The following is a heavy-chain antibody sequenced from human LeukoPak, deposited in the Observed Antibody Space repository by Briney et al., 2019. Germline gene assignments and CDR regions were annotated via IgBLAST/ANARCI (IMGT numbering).Heavy chain of an antibody. V-gene: IGHV3-30-3*01. D-gene: IGHD2-21*02. CDR3: ARGFVLGAAKNYFDY. CDR2: ISYDGTNK. J-gene: IGHJ4*02. CDR1: GFTFTNYA. Sequence: GGALRLSCGASGFTFTNYALHWVRQAPGKGLEGVGVISYDGTNKYYADSVKGRFTISRDNSKNTLSLQMNSLRAEETALYYCARGFVLGAAKNYFDYWGQGALVTVSS.